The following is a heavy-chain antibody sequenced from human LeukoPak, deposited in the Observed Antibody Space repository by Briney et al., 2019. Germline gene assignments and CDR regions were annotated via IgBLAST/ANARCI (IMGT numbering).Heavy chain of an antibody. CDR1: GGTFCSYA. CDR3: ASLMTSYYYYGMDV. CDR2: IIPIFDTA. Sequence: SVKVSCKASGGTFCSYAISWVRQAPGQGLEWMGGIIPIFDTANYAQKFQGRVTITADESTSTAYMELSSLRSEDTAVYYCASLMTSYYYYGMDVWGQGTTVTVSS. V-gene: IGHV1-69*13. J-gene: IGHJ6*02.